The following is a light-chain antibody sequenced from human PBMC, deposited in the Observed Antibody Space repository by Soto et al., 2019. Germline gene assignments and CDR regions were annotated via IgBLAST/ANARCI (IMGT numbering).Light chain of an antibody. Sequence: QSVLTQPPSVSGAPGQRVTISCTGSSSYIGTGFDVHWYQQLPGTAPKLLIYGNNNRPSGVPDRFSGSKSGTSASLAITGLQADDEADYYCQSYDSSLSGHVVFGGGTKLTVL. CDR1: SSYIGTGFD. J-gene: IGLJ2*01. CDR3: QSYDSSLSGHVV. V-gene: IGLV1-40*01. CDR2: GNN.